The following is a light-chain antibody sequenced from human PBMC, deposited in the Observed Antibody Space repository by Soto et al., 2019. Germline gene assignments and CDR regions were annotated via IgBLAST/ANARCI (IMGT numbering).Light chain of an antibody. CDR3: QQYGLT. CDR1: QSVSSSY. J-gene: IGKJ4*01. CDR2: GAS. Sequence: EIVLTHSPGTLALSPCERATLSCRASQSVSSSYLAWYQQKPGQAPRLLIYGASSRATGIPDRFSGSGSGTDFTLTISRLEPEDFAVYYCQQYGLTFGGGTKVDIK. V-gene: IGKV3-20*01.